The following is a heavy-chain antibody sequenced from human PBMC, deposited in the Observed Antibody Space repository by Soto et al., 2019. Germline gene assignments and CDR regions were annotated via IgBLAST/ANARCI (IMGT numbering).Heavy chain of an antibody. CDR2: ISAHTGSS. J-gene: IGHJ3*02. CDR1: GYTFTSSG. V-gene: IGHV1-18*01. D-gene: IGHD4-17*01. Sequence: ASVKVSCKASGYTFTSSGMSWVRQAPGQGLEWMGWISAHTGSSEYAQRFQGRVTMTTDTSTSTAYMELRSLRSDDTAVYYCASMGVTVNSAFHIWGQATMVNVS. CDR3: ASMGVTVNSAFHI.